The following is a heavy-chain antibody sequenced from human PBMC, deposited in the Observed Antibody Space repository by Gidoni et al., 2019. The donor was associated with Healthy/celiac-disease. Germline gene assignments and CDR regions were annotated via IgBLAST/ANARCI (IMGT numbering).Heavy chain of an antibody. V-gene: IGHV4-39*01. Sequence: QLQLQESGPGLVKPSETLSLTCTVSGGSISSSSYYWGWIRQPPGKGLEWIGSIYYSGSTYYNPSLKSRVTISVDTSKNQFSLKLSSVTAADTAVYYCARHDYDILTGYRGGLVYWGQGTLVTVSS. CDR1: GGSISSSSYY. D-gene: IGHD3-9*01. J-gene: IGHJ4*02. CDR2: IYYSGST. CDR3: ARHDYDILTGYRGGLVY.